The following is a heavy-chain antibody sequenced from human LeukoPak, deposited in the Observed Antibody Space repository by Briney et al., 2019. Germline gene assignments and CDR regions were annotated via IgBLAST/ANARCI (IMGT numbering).Heavy chain of an antibody. V-gene: IGHV4-59*01. J-gene: IGHJ6*02. CDR3: ARDRIGEHYYYYYGMDV. CDR2: IYYSGST. D-gene: IGHD3-10*01. CDR1: GGSISSYY. Sequence: SETLSLTCTVSGGSISSYYWSWIRQPPGKGLEWIGYIYYSGSTNYNPSLKSRVTISVDTSKNQFSLKLSSVTAADTAVYYCARDRIGEHYYYYYGMDVWGQGTTVTVSS.